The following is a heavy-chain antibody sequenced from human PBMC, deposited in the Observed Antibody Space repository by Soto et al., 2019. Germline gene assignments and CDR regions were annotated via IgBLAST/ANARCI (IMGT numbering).Heavy chain of an antibody. CDR1: GFTFGTTD. Sequence: GGSLRLSCAASGFTFGTTDMSWVRQAPGEGLEWVSTIDGSGGITYYAGSVKGRFTISRDNSRNTVYLQMNSLRGDDTALYYCVKNSGWFNTWGQGALVTVSS. V-gene: IGHV3-23*01. J-gene: IGHJ5*02. CDR3: VKNSGWFNT. D-gene: IGHD3-10*01. CDR2: IDGSGGIT.